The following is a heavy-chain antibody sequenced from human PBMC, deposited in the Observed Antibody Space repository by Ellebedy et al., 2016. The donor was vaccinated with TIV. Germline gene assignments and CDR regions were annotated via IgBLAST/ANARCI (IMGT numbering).Heavy chain of an antibody. CDR2: ITSGSEAI. CDR1: GFSFSSSG. CDR3: ARHWSTGSFDY. D-gene: IGHD1-1*01. V-gene: IGHV3-48*02. Sequence: GGSLRLXXAASGFSFSSSGMNWIRQSPRTGLEWIAFITSGSEAIYYADSVKGRFTISRDDAKDSLYLELNNLTDEDTAVYYCARHWSTGSFDYWGPGILVTVSS. J-gene: IGHJ4*02.